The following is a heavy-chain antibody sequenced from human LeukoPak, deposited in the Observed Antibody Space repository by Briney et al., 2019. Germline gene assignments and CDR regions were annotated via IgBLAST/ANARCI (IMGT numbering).Heavy chain of an antibody. D-gene: IGHD1-26*01. V-gene: IGHV3-23*01. CDR2: ISGSGGST. CDR1: GFTLSSYA. J-gene: IGHJ4*02. CDR3: AKARVGASLPYYFDY. Sequence: PGGSLRLSCAASGFTLSSYAMSWVRQAPGKGLEWVSAISGSGGSTYYADSVKGRFTISRDNSKNTLYLQMNSLRAEDTAVYYCAKARVGASLPYYFDYWGQGTLVTVSS.